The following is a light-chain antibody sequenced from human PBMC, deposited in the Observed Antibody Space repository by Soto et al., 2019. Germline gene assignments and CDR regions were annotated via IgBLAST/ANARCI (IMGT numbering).Light chain of an antibody. CDR3: RQYNSYSKT. CDR1: QSISSC. Sequence: DIQMTQSPSTLSASVGDRVTITCRASQSISSCLAWYQHKPGKXTXPLIYQASSLESGVPSRSSGSGSGTEATLTISSLQPDDVPTYYCRQYNSYSKTFGQGPKVE. J-gene: IGKJ1*01. CDR2: QAS. V-gene: IGKV1-5*03.